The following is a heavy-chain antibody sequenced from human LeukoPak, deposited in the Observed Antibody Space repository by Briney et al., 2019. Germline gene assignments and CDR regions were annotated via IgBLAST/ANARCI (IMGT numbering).Heavy chain of an antibody. D-gene: IGHD3-10*01. V-gene: IGHV4-39*01. J-gene: IGHJ3*02. CDR2: IYYSGST. CDR3: ATGTLAIEAFDI. CDR1: GGSISSSSYY. Sequence: SETLSLTCTVSGGSISSSSYYWGWIRQPPGKGLEWIGGIYYSGSTYYNPSLKSRVTISVDTSKNQFSPKLSSVTAADTAVYYCATGTLAIEAFDIWGQGTMVTVSS.